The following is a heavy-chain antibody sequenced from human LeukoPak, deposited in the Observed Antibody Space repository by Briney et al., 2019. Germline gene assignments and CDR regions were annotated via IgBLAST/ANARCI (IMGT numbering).Heavy chain of an antibody. D-gene: IGHD6-13*01. J-gene: IGHJ4*02. V-gene: IGHV4-34*01. CDR1: GGSFSGYY. Sequence: SETLSLTCAVYGGSFSGYYWSWIRQPPGKGLEWIGEINHSGSTNYYPSLKSRVTISVDTSKNQFSLKLSSVTAADTAVYYCAGSPGIAAATDYWGQGTLVTVSS. CDR3: AGSPGIAAATDY. CDR2: INHSGST.